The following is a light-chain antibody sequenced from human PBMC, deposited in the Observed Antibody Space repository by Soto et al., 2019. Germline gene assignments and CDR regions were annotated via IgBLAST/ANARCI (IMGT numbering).Light chain of an antibody. V-gene: IGKV3-15*01. CDR3: QQFNNWPPWT. J-gene: IGKJ1*01. Sequence: EIVMTQSPATLSVSPGERATLSGRASQNVGNNLVWYQQKPGQAPRLLIYGASTRAAGIPDRFSGSGSGTEFTPTISGLQSDDFAVYYCQQFNNWPPWTFGQGTKVDI. CDR2: GAS. CDR1: QNVGNN.